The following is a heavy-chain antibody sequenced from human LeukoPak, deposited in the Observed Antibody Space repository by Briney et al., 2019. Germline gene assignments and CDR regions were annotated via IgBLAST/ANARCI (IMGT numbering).Heavy chain of an antibody. CDR1: GGSISSYY. CDR2: IYYSGST. J-gene: IGHJ3*02. D-gene: IGHD2-2*01. Sequence: SETLSLTCTVSGGSISSYYWSWIRQPPGKGLEWIGYIYYSGSTNYNPSLKSRVTISVDTSKNQFSLKLSSVTAADTAVYYCARVRYCSSTSCRLDALDIWGQGTMVTVSS. V-gene: IGHV4-59*01. CDR3: ARVRYCSSTSCRLDALDI.